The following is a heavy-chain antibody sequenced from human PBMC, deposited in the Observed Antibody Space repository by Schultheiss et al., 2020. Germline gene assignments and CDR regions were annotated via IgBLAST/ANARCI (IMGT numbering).Heavy chain of an antibody. V-gene: IGHV4-59*12. D-gene: IGHD6-13*01. CDR1: GGSISSYY. J-gene: IGHJ6*02. CDR2: IYYSGST. CDR3: ARDPAAAGSEDYYGMDV. Sequence: SQTLSLTCTVSGGSISSYYWSWIRQPPGKGLEWIGYIYYSGSTYYNPSLKSRVTISVDKSKNQFSLKLSSVTAADTAVYYCARDPAAAGSEDYYGMDVWGQGTTVTVSS.